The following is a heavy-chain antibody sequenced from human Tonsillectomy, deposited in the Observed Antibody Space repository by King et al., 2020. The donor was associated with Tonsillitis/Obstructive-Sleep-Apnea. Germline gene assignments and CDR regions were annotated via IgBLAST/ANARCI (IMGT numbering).Heavy chain of an antibody. J-gene: IGHJ4*02. CDR1: GYTFTSYG. V-gene: IGHV1-18*01. CDR2: ISAYNGNT. CDR3: ARSPLTYYYESSGYFDY. D-gene: IGHD3-22*01. Sequence: QLVQSGAEVKKPGASVKVSCKASGYTFTSYGISWVRQAPGQGLEWMGWISAYNGNTNYAQKLQGRVTMTTDTSTSTAYMELRSLRSDDTAVYYCARSPLTYYYESSGYFDYWGQGTLVTVSS.